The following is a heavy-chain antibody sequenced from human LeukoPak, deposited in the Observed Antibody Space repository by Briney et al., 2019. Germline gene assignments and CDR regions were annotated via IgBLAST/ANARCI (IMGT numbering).Heavy chain of an antibody. CDR1: GGSFSGYY. J-gene: IGHJ4*02. D-gene: IGHD3-22*01. V-gene: IGHV4-34*01. Sequence: SETLSLTCAVYGGSFSGYYWSWIRQPPGKGLEWIGEINHSGNNNYNPSLKRRVTISVDTSKNQFSLKLSSVTAADTAVYYCARATGYYYDSSGYYEWGQGTLVSASS. CDR2: INHSGNN. CDR3: ARATGYYYDSSGYYE.